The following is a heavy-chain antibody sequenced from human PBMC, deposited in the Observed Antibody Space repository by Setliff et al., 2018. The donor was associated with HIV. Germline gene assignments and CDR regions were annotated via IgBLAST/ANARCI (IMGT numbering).Heavy chain of an antibody. D-gene: IGHD3-10*01. V-gene: IGHV3-11*01. CDR3: AKFPVFKWFGERQGWFDL. CDR2: ISFSGNTI. CDR1: GFFFSDHY. J-gene: IGHJ5*02. Sequence: GGSLRLSCAVSGFFFSDHYMSWIRQAPGKGLEWVSYISFSGNTIYYRDSVRGRFTIARDNAKNSLYLQMNSLRVEDTAVYYCAKFPVFKWFGERQGWFDLWGQGTLVTVSS.